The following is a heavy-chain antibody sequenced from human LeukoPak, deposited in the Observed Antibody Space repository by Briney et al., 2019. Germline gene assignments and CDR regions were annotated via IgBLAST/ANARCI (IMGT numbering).Heavy chain of an antibody. J-gene: IGHJ4*02. CDR3: ARNSCPSGSCYDNRGYFDY. CDR2: IYTSGST. CDR1: GGSISSGTYY. V-gene: IGHV4-61*02. Sequence: PSETLSLTCTVSGGSISSGTYYWSWIRQPAGKGLEWIGRIYTSGSTNYNPSLKSRITISVDTSKNQFSLKLSSVTAADTAVYYCARNSCPSGSCYDNRGYFDYWGQGTPVTVSS. D-gene: IGHD2-15*01.